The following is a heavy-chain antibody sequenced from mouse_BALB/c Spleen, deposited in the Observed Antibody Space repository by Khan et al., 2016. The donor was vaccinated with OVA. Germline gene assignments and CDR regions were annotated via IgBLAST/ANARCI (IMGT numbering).Heavy chain of an antibody. J-gene: IGHJ3*01. CDR2: INPSSGYA. D-gene: IGHD2-14*01. Sequence: VQLQESGAELARPGASVKMSCTASGYSFTTYTMHWINQRPGQGLEWIGYINPSSGYANYNQKFTDKAKITEDKANSTGYIQMSSLTSEDSDVYYCARERAKYRSDGWFAYWGQGTLVTVSA. CDR1: GYSFTTYT. V-gene: IGHV1-4*01. CDR3: ARERAKYRSDGWFAY.